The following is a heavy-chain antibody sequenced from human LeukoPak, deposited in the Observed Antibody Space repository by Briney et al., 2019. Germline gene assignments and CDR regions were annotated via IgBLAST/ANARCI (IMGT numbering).Heavy chain of an antibody. V-gene: IGHV4-34*01. CDR2: INHSGST. J-gene: IGHJ6*03. CDR3: ARERILYYDFWSGYQYYMDV. Sequence: SETLSLTCAVYGGSFSGYYWSWIRQPPGKGLEWIGEINHSGSTNYNPSLKSRVTISVDTSKNQFSLKLSSVTAADTAVYYCARERILYYDFWSGYQYYMDVWGKGTTVTVSS. CDR1: GGSFSGYY. D-gene: IGHD3-3*01.